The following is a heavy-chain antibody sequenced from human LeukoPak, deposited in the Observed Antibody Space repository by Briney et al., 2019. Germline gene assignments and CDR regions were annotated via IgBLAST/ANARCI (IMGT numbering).Heavy chain of an antibody. Sequence: ASVKVSCKASGGTFSSYAISWMRQAPGQGLEWMGRIIPILGTANYAQKFQGRVTITTDESTSTAYMELSSLRSEDTAVYYCARGSAYCSGGSCHYVDFDYWGQGTLVTVSS. J-gene: IGHJ4*02. CDR3: ARGSAYCSGGSCHYVDFDY. D-gene: IGHD2-15*01. CDR2: IIPILGTA. V-gene: IGHV1-69*11. CDR1: GGTFSSYA.